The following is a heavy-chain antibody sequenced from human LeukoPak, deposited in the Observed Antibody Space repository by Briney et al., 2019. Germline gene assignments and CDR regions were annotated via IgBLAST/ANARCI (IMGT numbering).Heavy chain of an antibody. J-gene: IGHJ4*02. CDR3: ARGLVRYFDWLPEYYFDY. D-gene: IGHD3-9*01. CDR1: GGSFSGYY. Sequence: KPSETLSLTCAVYGGSFSGYYWSWIRQPPGKGLEWIGEISHSGSTNYNPSLKSRVTISVDTSKNQFSLKLSSVTAADTAVYYCARGLVRYFDWLPEYYFDYWGQGTLVTVSS. CDR2: ISHSGST. V-gene: IGHV4-34*01.